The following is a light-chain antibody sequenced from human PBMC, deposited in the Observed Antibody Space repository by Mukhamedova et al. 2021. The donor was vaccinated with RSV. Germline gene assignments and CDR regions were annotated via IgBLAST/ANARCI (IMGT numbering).Light chain of an antibody. CDR3: CSYTSSSTLVV. Sequence: SSDVGGYNYVSWYQQHPGKAPKLMIYDVSKRPSGVPDRFSGSKSGNTASLTISGLQAEDEADYYCCSYTSSSTLVVFGGGTKLTVL. CDR2: DVS. CDR1: SSDVGGYNY. V-gene: IGLV2-11*01. J-gene: IGLJ2*01.